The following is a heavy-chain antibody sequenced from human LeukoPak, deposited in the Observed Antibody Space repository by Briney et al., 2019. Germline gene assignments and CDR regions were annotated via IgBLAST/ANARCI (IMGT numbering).Heavy chain of an antibody. CDR2: ISSSGSTI. J-gene: IGHJ4*02. CDR3: ARALPYYDYVWGRYRHTGCFDY. V-gene: IGHV3-11*01. D-gene: IGHD3-16*02. CDR1: GFTFSDYY. Sequence: PGGSLRLSCAASGFTFSDYYMSWIRQAPGKGLEWVSYISSSGSTIYYADSVKGRFTISRDNAKNSLYLQMNSLRAEDTAVYYCARALPYYDYVWGRYRHTGCFDYWGQGTLVTVSS.